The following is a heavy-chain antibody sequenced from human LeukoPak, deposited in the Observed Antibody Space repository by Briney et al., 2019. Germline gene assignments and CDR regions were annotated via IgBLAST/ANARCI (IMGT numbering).Heavy chain of an antibody. D-gene: IGHD6-13*01. CDR2: ICYSGST. V-gene: IGHV4-59*01. J-gene: IGHJ5*02. CDR1: GGSISSYY. CDR3: AREAYSSSWYPNWFDP. Sequence: PSETLSLTCTVSGGSISSYYWSWIRQPPGKGLEWIGYICYSGSTNYNPSLKSRVTISVDTSKNQFSLKLSSVTAADKAVYYCAREAYSSSWYPNWFDPWGQGTLVTVSS.